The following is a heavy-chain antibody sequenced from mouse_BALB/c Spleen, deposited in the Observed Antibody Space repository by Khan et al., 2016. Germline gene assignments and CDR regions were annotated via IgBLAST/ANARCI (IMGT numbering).Heavy chain of an antibody. V-gene: IGHV3-6*02. J-gene: IGHJ2*01. Sequence: EVQLQESGPGLVKPSQSLSLTCSVTGYSITSGYYWNWNRQFPGNKLEWMDYISYDGSNNYNPSLKNRISITRDTSKNQSFLKLNSVTAEDAATYYCASGGWYFDYWGQGTTLTVSS. CDR3: ASGGWYFDY. CDR2: ISYDGSN. CDR1: GYSITSGYY. D-gene: IGHD3-3*01.